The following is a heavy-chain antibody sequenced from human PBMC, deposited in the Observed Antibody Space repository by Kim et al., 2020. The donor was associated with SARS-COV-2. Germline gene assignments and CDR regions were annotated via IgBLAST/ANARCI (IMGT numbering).Heavy chain of an antibody. CDR2: IRGSGDNT. J-gene: IGHJ6*03. CDR1: GFTFSNHA. V-gene: IGHV3-23*01. Sequence: GGSLRLSCAGSGFTFSNHAMTWVHQAPGKGPEWVSTIRGSGDNTYYTDSVRGRFTISRDNSQNTLYLQMNSLRAEDTVVYYCAKGPAPSSSYHMDVWGKGTTVTVSS. CDR3: AKGPAPSSSYHMDV. D-gene: IGHD6-6*01.